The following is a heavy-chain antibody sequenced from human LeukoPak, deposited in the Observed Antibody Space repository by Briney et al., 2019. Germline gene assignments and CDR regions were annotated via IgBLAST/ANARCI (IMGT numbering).Heavy chain of an antibody. J-gene: IGHJ5*02. CDR1: GGSISGYY. CDR2: VYSSGGT. D-gene: IGHD2-15*01. V-gene: IGHV4-59*08. CDR3: ARHRGCTGGTCYRHFDP. Sequence: SETLSLTCTVSGGSISGYYWSWIRQSPGKGLEWIGYVYSSGGTNYNPSLKSRVSTSVDMSKNQLSLELNSVTTADTAMYYCARHRGCTGGTCYRHFDPWGQGTLVTVSS.